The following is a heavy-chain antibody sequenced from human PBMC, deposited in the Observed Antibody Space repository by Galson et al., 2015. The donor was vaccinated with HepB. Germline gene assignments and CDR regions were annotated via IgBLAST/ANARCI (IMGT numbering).Heavy chain of an antibody. CDR1: GGSLSAFY. J-gene: IGHJ4*02. CDR3: ARRSGYCSTTYCYKFFDY. D-gene: IGHD2-15*01. CDR2: VNPPRGT. V-gene: IGHV4-34*01. Sequence: SETLSLTCAVYGGSLSAFYWSWIRQSPCKGLEWLGEVNPPRGTNYNPSLKSRVTISIDTSKNQFSLKLSSVTAADTATYYCARRSGYCSTTYCYKFFDYWGQGALVTVSS.